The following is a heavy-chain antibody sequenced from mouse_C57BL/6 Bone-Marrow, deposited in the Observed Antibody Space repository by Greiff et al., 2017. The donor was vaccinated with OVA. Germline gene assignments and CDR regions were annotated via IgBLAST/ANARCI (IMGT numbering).Heavy chain of an antibody. J-gene: IGHJ1*03. D-gene: IGHD1-1*01. CDR1: GFTFSDYY. V-gene: IGHV5-16*01. CDR2: INYDGSST. Sequence: EVMLVESEGGLVQPGSSMKLSCTASGFTFSDYYMAWVRQVPEKGLEWVANINYDGSSTYYLDSLKSRFIISRDNAKNILYLQMSSLKSEDTATYYCARDWDGSSYWYFDVWGTGTTVTVSS. CDR3: ARDWDGSSYWYFDV.